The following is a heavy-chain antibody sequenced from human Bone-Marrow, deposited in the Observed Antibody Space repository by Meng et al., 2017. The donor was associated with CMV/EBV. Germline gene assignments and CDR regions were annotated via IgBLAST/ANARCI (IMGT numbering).Heavy chain of an antibody. V-gene: IGHV3-30-3*01. D-gene: IGHD1-7*01. J-gene: IGHJ4*02. CDR3: ARGQNNWNYALDY. CDR2: ISYDGSNK. CDR1: GFTFSSYA. Sequence: ASGFTFSSYAMHWVRQAPGKGLEWVAVISYDGSNKYYADSVKGRFTISRDNSKNTLYLQMNSLRAEDTAVYYCARGQNNWNYALDYWGQGTLVTVSS.